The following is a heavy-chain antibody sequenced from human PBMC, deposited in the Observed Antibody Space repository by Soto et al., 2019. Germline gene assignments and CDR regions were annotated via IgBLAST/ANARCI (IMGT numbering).Heavy chain of an antibody. CDR2: IWYDGSNK. D-gene: IGHD6-13*01. Sequence: QVQRVESGGGVVQPGRSLRLSCTASGFTFSSYSMHWVRQAPGKGLEWVAVIWYDGSNKYYADSVKGRFTISRSNSKNTLYLRMNRPRAEDTAVYYCAREGEIEYSSSGNPSRNWGQGTLVTVSS. CDR3: AREGEIEYSSSGNPSRN. CDR1: GFTFSSYS. J-gene: IGHJ4*02. V-gene: IGHV3-33*01.